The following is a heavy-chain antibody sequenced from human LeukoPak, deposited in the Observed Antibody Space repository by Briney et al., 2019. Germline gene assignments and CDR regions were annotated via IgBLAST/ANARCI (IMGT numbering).Heavy chain of an antibody. D-gene: IGHD3-22*01. Sequence: GGSLRLSCAASGFTFSSYSMNWVRQAPGKGLEWVSYISSSSSTIYYADSVKGRFTISRDNAKNSLYLQMNSLRAEDTAVYYCARDVVGYYDSSGYYLSASDIWGQGTMVTVSS. CDR1: GFTFSSYS. CDR3: ARDVVGYYDSSGYYLSASDI. J-gene: IGHJ3*02. CDR2: ISSSSSTI. V-gene: IGHV3-48*01.